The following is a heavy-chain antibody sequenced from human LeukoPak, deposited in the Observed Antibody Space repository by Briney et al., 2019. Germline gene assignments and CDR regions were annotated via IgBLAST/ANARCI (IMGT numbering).Heavy chain of an antibody. V-gene: IGHV3-30*02. CDR3: AKDLGSWPDYFDY. J-gene: IGHJ4*02. CDR1: GFAFTSYG. Sequence: GGSLRLSCAASGFAFTSYGIHWLRQAPGKGLDWVAFIAYDGSLQYYGDSVKGRFTISRDNSENTVYLEMNSLRAEDTAVYYCAKDLGSWPDYFDYWGQGTLVTVSS. D-gene: IGHD6-13*01. CDR2: IAYDGSLQ.